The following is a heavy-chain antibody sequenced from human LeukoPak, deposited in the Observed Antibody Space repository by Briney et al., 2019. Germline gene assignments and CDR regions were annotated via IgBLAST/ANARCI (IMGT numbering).Heavy chain of an antibody. D-gene: IGHD2-15*01. V-gene: IGHV3-30*18. Sequence: PGGSLRLSCAASGFTFSSYGMHWARQAPGKGLEWVAVISYDGGNKYYADSVKGRFTISRDNSKNTLYLQMNSLRAEDTAVYYCAKARGGCSGGSCYEPTDYWGQGTLVTVSS. CDR2: ISYDGGNK. CDR1: GFTFSSYG. J-gene: IGHJ4*02. CDR3: AKARGGCSGGSCYEPTDY.